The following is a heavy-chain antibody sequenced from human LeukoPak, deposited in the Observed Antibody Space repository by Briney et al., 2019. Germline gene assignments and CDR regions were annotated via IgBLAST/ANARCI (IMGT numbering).Heavy chain of an antibody. D-gene: IGHD5-24*01. CDR1: GFTVSSNY. J-gene: IGHJ4*02. CDR3: AKRDGYNLYYFDY. CDR2: ISYDGSNK. Sequence: GSLRLSCAASGFTVSSNYMSWVRQAPGKGLEWVAVISYDGSNKYYADSVKGRFTISRDNSKNTLYLQMNSLRAEDTAVYYCAKRDGYNLYYFDYWGQGTLVAVSS. V-gene: IGHV3-30*18.